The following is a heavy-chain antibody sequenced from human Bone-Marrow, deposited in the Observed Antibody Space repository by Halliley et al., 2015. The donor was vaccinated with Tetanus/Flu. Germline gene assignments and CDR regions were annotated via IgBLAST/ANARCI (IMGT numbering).Heavy chain of an antibody. V-gene: IGHV3-21*01. J-gene: IGHJ5*02. CDR1: GFNISNFS. Sequence: SLRLSCAASGFNISNFSMNWVRQAPGKGLEWVSSIRDTSPYIYYADSVKGRFTISRDNAKNSLFLQMNSLTADDTAVYYCARDRSSGLPDNWFDPWGQGTLVTVSS. CDR3: ARDRSSGLPDNWFDP. CDR2: IRDTSPYI. D-gene: IGHD6-19*01.